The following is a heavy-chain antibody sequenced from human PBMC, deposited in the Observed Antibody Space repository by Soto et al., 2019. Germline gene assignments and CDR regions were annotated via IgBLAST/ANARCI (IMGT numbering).Heavy chain of an antibody. V-gene: IGHV1-3*01. CDR1: GYTFTRYA. D-gene: IGHD6-19*01. J-gene: IGHJ4*02. CDR2: INADNGNT. Sequence: AAVKVSCKASGYTFTRYAMHWVRQAPGQRLEWMGWINADNGNTKYSQKFQGRVTISTDTSASTAYMELSSLRSEDTAVYYCARDGAVAGDSNFDYWGQGTLVTVSS. CDR3: ARDGAVAGDSNFDY.